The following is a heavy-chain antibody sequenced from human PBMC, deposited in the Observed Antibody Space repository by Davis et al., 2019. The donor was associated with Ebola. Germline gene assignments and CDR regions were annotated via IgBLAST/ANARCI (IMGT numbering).Heavy chain of an antibody. D-gene: IGHD3-10*01. CDR3: ASGTYYGSGSYIDY. Sequence: AASVKVSCKASGYTFTSYGISWVRQAPGQGLEWMGWISAFSGSTTYAQKFQGRVTMTRDTSTSTVYMELSSLRSEDTAVYYCASGTYYGSGSYIDYWGQGTLVTVSS. V-gene: IGHV1-18*01. CDR1: GYTFTSYG. J-gene: IGHJ4*02. CDR2: ISAFSGST.